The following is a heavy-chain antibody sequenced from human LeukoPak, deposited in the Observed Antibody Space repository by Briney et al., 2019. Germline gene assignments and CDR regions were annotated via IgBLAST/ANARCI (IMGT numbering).Heavy chain of an antibody. D-gene: IGHD3-3*01. CDR1: GGSISSYY. V-gene: IGHV4-59*01. J-gene: IGHJ6*02. CDR2: IYYSGST. Sequence: LETLSLTCTVSGGSISSYYWSWIRQPPGKGLEWIGYIYYSGSTNYNPSLKSRVTISVDTSKNQFSLKLSSVTAADTAVYYCARDLGPTYYDFWSGRQGIGMDVWGQGTTVTVSS. CDR3: ARDLGPTYYDFWSGRQGIGMDV.